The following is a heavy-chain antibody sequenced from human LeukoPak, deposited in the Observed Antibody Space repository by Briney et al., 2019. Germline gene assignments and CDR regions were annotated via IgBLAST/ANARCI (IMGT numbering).Heavy chain of an antibody. D-gene: IGHD3-3*01. CDR2: ISTSGSA. J-gene: IGHJ3*02. CDR1: GGSISSYY. CDR3: ARYQSGAFDI. V-gene: IGHV4-4*07. Sequence: SETLSLTCTVSGGSISSYYWSWIRQPAGKGLEWIGRISTSGSATYNPSLKSRVTTSVDTSKNQFSLEVSPVTAADTAVYYCARYQSGAFDIWGQGTMVTVSS.